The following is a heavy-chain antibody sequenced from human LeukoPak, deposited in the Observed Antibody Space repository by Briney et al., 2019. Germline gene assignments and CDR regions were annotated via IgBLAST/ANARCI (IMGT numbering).Heavy chain of an antibody. CDR3: ARGGLPVYYYYMGV. Sequence: ASVKVSCKTSGYTFTGYFMHWVRQAPGQGLEWMGRINPNSGGTNYAQKFQGRVTMTRDTSISTAYMDLSRLRSDDTAVYYCARGGLPVYYYYMGVWGKGTTVTISS. V-gene: IGHV1-2*06. CDR2: INPNSGGT. D-gene: IGHD3-16*01. CDR1: GYTFTGYF. J-gene: IGHJ6*03.